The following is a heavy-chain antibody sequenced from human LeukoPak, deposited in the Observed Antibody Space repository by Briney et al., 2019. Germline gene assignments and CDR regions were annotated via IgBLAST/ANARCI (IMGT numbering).Heavy chain of an antibody. J-gene: IGHJ4*02. V-gene: IGHV4-34*01. Sequence: SETLSLTCAVYGGSLTTHWWTWIRQSAGRGLEWVGEINHSGHTNYNPSFESRLTVSIDKSKNQFSLQMHSLRPEDTAVYYCARAFVDYFGSGSLYGHHFDFWGQGTLVTVSS. CDR3: ARAFVDYFGSGSLYGHHFDF. CDR2: INHSGHT. CDR1: GGSLTTHW. D-gene: IGHD3-10*01.